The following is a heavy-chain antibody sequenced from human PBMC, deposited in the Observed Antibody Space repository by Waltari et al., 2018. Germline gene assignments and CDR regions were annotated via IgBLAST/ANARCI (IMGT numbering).Heavy chain of an antibody. D-gene: IGHD2-21*02. CDR2: IYYNGNT. J-gene: IGHJ4*02. V-gene: IGHV4-59*01. Sequence: QVQLHESGPGLVKPSETPSLTCSVSGGSISSYFWHWIRQSPGKGLEWIGYIYYNGNTNYNPSLRSRVTISIDTSKNQFSLNLRSVTAEDTAVYYCAREIYGGNSRPFDYWGQGTLATVSS. CDR3: AREIYGGNSRPFDY. CDR1: GGSISSYF.